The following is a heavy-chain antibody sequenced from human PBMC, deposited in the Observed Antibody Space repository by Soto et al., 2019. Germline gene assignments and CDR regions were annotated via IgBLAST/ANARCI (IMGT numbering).Heavy chain of an antibody. CDR3: ARVLKYDFWSGYFKPAHDAFDI. V-gene: IGHV1-69*06. CDR2: IIPIFGTA. J-gene: IGHJ3*02. CDR1: GGTFSSYA. D-gene: IGHD3-3*01. Sequence: SVKVSCKASGGTFSSYAISWVRQAPGQGLEWMGGIIPIFGTANYAQKFQGRVTITGNTSTSTAYMELSSLRSEDTAVYYCARVLKYDFWSGYFKPAHDAFDIWGQGTMVTVSS.